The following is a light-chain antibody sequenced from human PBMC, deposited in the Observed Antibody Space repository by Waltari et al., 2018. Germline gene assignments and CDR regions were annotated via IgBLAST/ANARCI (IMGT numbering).Light chain of an antibody. CDR2: EVS. Sequence: QSALTHPPSASGSPGQSVTISCTGTSSDVCGCNYVPWYQQHPGKAPKLMIYEVSKRPSGVPDRFSGSKSGNTASLTVSGLQAEDEADYYCSSYAGSNNFVVFGGGTKLTVL. J-gene: IGLJ2*01. CDR3: SSYAGSNNFVV. V-gene: IGLV2-8*01. CDR1: SSDVCGCNY.